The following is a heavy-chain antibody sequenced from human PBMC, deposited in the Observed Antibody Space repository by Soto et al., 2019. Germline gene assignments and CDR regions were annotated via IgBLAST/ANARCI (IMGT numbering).Heavy chain of an antibody. Sequence: SETLSLTCTVSGGYIRSGYYYWSWIRQPPGKGLEWIGYIYYSGSTYYNPSLKSRVTISVDTSKNQFSLKLSSVTAADTAVYYCARAMVVTQNWFDPWGQGTLVTVSS. CDR2: IYYSGST. V-gene: IGHV4-30-4*01. CDR3: ARAMVVTQNWFDP. J-gene: IGHJ5*02. D-gene: IGHD2-21*02. CDR1: GGYIRSGYYY.